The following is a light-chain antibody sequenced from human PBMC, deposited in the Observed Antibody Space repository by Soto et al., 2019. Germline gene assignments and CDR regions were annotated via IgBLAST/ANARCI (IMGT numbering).Light chain of an antibody. CDR2: GAS. CDR3: QQYNNWPPI. J-gene: IGKJ4*01. Sequence: EIVMTQSPATLSVSPGERATLSCRASQSVSSNLAWYQQNPGQAPRLLIYGASARATGIPARFSGSGSGTEFTLTISSLQSEDFAGYYCQQYNNWPPIFGGGTKVEIK. CDR1: QSVSSN. V-gene: IGKV3-15*01.